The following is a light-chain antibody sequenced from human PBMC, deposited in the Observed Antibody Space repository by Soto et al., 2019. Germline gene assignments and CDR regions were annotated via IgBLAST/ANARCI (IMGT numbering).Light chain of an antibody. CDR1: SSNIGRNT. V-gene: IGLV1-44*01. CDR3: AAWDDGLNGWV. J-gene: IGLJ3*02. Sequence: QSVLTQPPSASGTPGQRVTISCSGSSSNIGRNTVTWYQQVPGTAPNLLISNNHRRPSGVPDRFSASKSGTSASLAISGLLSEDETDYYCAAWDDGLNGWVFGGGTKLTVL. CDR2: NNH.